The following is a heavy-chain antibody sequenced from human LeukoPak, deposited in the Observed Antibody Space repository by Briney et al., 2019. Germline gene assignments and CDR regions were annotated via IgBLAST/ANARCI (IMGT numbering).Heavy chain of an antibody. CDR1: GGSIRSYY. D-gene: IGHD3-10*01. CDR2: IYYRGST. V-gene: IGHV4-59*01. Sequence: SETLSLTCTVSGGSIRSYYWSWIRQPPGQGLEWIGYIYYRGSTNYNPSLKSRVTISVDTSKNQFSLKLSSVTAADTAVYYRACLSGSYYKGEDYWGQGTLVTVSS. CDR3: ACLSGSYYKGEDY. J-gene: IGHJ4*02.